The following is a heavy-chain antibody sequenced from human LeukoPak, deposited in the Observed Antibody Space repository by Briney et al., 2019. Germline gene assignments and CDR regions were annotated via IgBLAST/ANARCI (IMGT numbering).Heavy chain of an antibody. D-gene: IGHD1-26*01. CDR1: GFTFSTYG. CDR3: ARDGIVGPTGAFDI. V-gene: IGHV3-33*08. CDR2: VWHDGSKK. J-gene: IGHJ3*02. Sequence: GRSLRLSCAASGFTFSTYGMHWVRQAPGKGLEWVALVWHDGSKKYYADSVKGRFTASRDNSKNTLYLQLNSVTDEDAAVYYCARDGIVGPTGAFDIWGQGTLVAVSS.